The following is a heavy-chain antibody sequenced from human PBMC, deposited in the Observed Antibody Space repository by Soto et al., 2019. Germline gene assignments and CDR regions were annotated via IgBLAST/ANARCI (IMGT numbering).Heavy chain of an antibody. CDR2: ISPYNGDT. J-gene: IGHJ4*02. Sequence: ASVKVSCKASGYTFNRYYMHWVRQAPGQGLEWVGWISPYNGDTNYAQKVKGRVTMTTDTSTSTAYMELRSLTSDDTAVYHCARGGGSGTLGIDYWGQGTLVTVSS. V-gene: IGHV1-18*04. CDR1: GYTFNRYY. CDR3: ARGGGSGTLGIDY. D-gene: IGHD3-10*01.